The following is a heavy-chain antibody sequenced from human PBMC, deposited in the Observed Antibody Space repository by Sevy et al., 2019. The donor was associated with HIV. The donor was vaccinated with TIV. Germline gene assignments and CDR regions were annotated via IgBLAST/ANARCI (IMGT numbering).Heavy chain of an antibody. CDR2: VFSGGGT. Sequence: GGSLRLSCAASGFTVSSNYMSWVRLAPAKGLEWVSIVFSGGGTYDADSVQGRFTISRDNSKNMMYLQMNSLRAEDTAVFYCARGATFYSDTSGRVLSVLGAFDIWGRGTMVTVSS. D-gene: IGHD3-22*01. V-gene: IGHV3-53*01. CDR1: GFTVSSNY. J-gene: IGHJ3*02. CDR3: ARGATFYSDTSGRVLSVLGAFDI.